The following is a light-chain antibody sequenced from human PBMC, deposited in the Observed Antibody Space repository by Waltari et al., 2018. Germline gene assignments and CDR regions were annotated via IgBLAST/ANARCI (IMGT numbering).Light chain of an antibody. Sequence: DIQMTQSPSTLSASVGHRVTITCRASQSIRSWLAWYQQKPGKAPKLLIYKASTLETGVPSRFSGSGSGTEFTLTISSLQPDDFATYYCQQYNSYWTFGQGTKVEIK. CDR1: QSIRSW. J-gene: IGKJ1*01. V-gene: IGKV1-5*03. CDR2: KAS. CDR3: QQYNSYWT.